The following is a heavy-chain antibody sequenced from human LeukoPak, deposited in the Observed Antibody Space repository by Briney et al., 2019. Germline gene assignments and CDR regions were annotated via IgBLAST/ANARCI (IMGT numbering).Heavy chain of an antibody. D-gene: IGHD3-3*01. CDR1: GFTFSSYS. J-gene: IGHJ4*02. Sequence: GGSLRLSCAASGFTFSSYSMNWVRQAPGKGLEWVSSISSSSSYIYYADSVKGRFTISRDNAKNSLYLQMNSLRAEDTAVYYCARDGLNYDFNPYYFDYWGQGTLVTVSS. V-gene: IGHV3-21*01. CDR2: ISSSSSYI. CDR3: ARDGLNYDFNPYYFDY.